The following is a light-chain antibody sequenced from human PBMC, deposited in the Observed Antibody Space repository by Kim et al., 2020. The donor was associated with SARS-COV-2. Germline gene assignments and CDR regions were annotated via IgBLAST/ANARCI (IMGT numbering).Light chain of an antibody. CDR3: QKYNSAPWA. V-gene: IGKV1-27*01. CDR2: AAS. J-gene: IGKJ1*01. CDR1: QDIANS. Sequence: ASVGDSVTITCRASQDIANSLAWYQQKPGKVPQVLIYAASTLQSGVPSRFSGSGSGTEFTLTIGSLQTEDVATYYWQKYNSAPWAFGPGTKVDIK.